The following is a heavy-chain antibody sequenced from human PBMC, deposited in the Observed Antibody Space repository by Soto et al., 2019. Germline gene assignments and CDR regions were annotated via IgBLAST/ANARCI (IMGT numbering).Heavy chain of an antibody. CDR1: GYSFTSYW. J-gene: IGHJ6*02. D-gene: IGHD6-13*01. CDR3: ARHILAAAGDYYYGMDV. V-gene: IGHV5-51*01. CDR2: IYPGDSDT. Sequence: GESLKISCKGSGYSFTSYWIGWVRQMPGKGLEWMGIIYPGDSDTRYSPSFQGQVTISADKSISTAYLQWSSLKASDTAMYYCARHILAAAGDYYYGMDVWGQGTTVTVS.